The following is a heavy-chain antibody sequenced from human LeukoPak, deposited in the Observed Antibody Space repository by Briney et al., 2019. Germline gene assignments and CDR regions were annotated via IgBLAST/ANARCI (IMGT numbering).Heavy chain of an antibody. D-gene: IGHD6-25*01. J-gene: IGHJ4*02. CDR1: GFNFYSFT. CDR2: ISGGGSTI. V-gene: IGHV3-48*01. CDR3: ATTTSSAWMPFDY. Sequence: AGGSLRLSCVASGFNFYSFTMNWVRQAPGKGLEWVSYISGGGSTIYYRDSVKGRFTISRDNAKNSLYLQMNSLSADDTGVYYCATTTSSAWMPFDYWGQGTLVAVSS.